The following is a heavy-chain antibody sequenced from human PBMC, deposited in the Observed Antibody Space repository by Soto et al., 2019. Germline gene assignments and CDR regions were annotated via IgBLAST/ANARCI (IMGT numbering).Heavy chain of an antibody. D-gene: IGHD2-8*01. CDR1: GVSISSGGYS. CDR2: IYQSWRT. Sequence: QLQLQESGSGLVNPSQTLSLTCAVSGVSISSGGYSWSWIRQPPAKGLEWLGYIYQSWRTYYNPSLECGVTLSVDTSKNQLSPQLISVTAAGTAVSSGASWWMYAHRFDHWGQGTLVTVSS. V-gene: IGHV4-30-2*01. J-gene: IGHJ5*02. CDR3: ASWWMYAHRFDH.